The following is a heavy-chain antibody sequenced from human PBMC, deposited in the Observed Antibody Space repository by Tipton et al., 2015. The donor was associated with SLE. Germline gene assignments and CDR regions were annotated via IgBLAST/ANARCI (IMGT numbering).Heavy chain of an antibody. J-gene: IGHJ4*02. CDR3: ARGSGSCGDFDY. V-gene: IGHV4-39*07. Sequence: GLVKPSETLSLTCTVSGGSISSSSYYWGWIRQPPGKGLEWIGSIYYSGSTYYNPSLKSRVTISVDTSKNQFSLKLSSVTAADTAVYYCARGSGSCGDFDYWGQGTLVTVSS. CDR1: GGSISSSSYY. D-gene: IGHD1-26*01. CDR2: IYYSGST.